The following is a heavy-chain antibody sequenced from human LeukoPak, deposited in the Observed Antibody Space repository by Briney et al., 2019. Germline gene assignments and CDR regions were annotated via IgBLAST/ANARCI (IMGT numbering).Heavy chain of an antibody. CDR1: GFTFGDYA. CDR3: THAAAAGPWSY. Sequence: GGSLRLSCTASGFTFGDYAMSWFRQAPGKGLEWVGFIRSKAYGGTTEYAASVRGRFTISRDDSKNIAYLQMNSLKTEDTAVYYCTHAAAAGPWSYWGQGTLVTVSS. CDR2: IRSKAYGGTT. D-gene: IGHD6-13*01. J-gene: IGHJ4*02. V-gene: IGHV3-49*03.